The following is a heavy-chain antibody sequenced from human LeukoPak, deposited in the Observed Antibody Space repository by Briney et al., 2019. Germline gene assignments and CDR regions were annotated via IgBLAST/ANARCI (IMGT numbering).Heavy chain of an antibody. J-gene: IGHJ6*03. V-gene: IGHV4-34*01. CDR1: GGSFSGYY. CDR3: ARLTQRYDSSGYYYNYYYYMDV. Sequence: SETLSLTCAVYGGSFSGYYWSWIRQPPGKGLEWIGEINHSGSTNYNPSLKSRVTISVDTSKNQFSLKLSSVTAADTAVYYCARLTQRYDSSGYYYNYYYYMDVWGKGTTVTVS. CDR2: INHSGST. D-gene: IGHD3-22*01.